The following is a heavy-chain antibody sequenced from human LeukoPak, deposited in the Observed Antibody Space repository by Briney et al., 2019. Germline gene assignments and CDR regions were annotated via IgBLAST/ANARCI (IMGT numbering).Heavy chain of an antibody. CDR1: GGSISSGGYY. CDR2: IYYSGST. Sequence: SETLSLTCTVSGGSISSGGYYWSWIRQHPGKGLEWIGYIYYSGSTYYNPSLKSRVTISVDTSKNQFSLKLSSVTAADMAVYYCAQGSSGYRFYYYYYMDVWGKGTTVTVSS. J-gene: IGHJ6*03. CDR3: AQGSSGYRFYYYYYMDV. V-gene: IGHV4-31*03. D-gene: IGHD3-22*01.